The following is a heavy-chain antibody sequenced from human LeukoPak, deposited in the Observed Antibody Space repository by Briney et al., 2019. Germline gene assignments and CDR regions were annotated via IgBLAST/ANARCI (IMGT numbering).Heavy chain of an antibody. J-gene: IGHJ4*02. V-gene: IGHV3-33*01. CDR1: GFTFSSYG. CDR2: IWYDGSNK. D-gene: IGHD5-18*01. Sequence: GRSLRLSCAASGFTFSSYGMHWVRQAPGKGLEWVAVIWYDGSNKYYADSVKGRFTISRDNSKNTLYLQMNSLRAEDTAVYYCARGTAMVEGDLDYWGQETLVTVSS. CDR3: ARGTAMVEGDLDY.